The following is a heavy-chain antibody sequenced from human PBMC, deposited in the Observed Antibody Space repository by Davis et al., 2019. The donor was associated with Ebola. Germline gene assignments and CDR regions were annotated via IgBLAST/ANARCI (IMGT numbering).Heavy chain of an antibody. V-gene: IGHV1-2*02. Sequence: ASVKVSCKASGYTFTGHYMHWVRQAPGQGLEWMGWISPNSGAPIYAQRFQGRVTMTSDTSINTAYMELRRLRSDDTALSYCTAGVYGGYAFDIWGLGTLVTVSS. CDR2: ISPNSGAP. J-gene: IGHJ3*02. D-gene: IGHD4-23*01. CDR1: GYTFTGHY. CDR3: TAGVYGGYAFDI.